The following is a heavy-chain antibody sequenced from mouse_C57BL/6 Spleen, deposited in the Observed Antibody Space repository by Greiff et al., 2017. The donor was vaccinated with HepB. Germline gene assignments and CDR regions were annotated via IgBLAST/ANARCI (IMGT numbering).Heavy chain of an antibody. D-gene: IGHD1-1*01. CDR3: ARGSLLRSLDY. CDR2: IDPSDSYT. CDR1: GYTFTSYW. J-gene: IGHJ2*01. Sequence: QVHVKQPGAELVRPGTSVKLSCKASGYTFTSYWMHWVKQRPGQGLEWIGVIDPSDSYTNYNQKFKGKATLTVDTSSSTAYMQLSSLTSEDSAVYYCARGSLLRSLDYWGQGTTLTVSS. V-gene: IGHV1-59*01.